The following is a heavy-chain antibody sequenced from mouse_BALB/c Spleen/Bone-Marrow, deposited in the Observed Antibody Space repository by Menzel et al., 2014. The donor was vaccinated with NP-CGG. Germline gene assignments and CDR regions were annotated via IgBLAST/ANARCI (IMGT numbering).Heavy chain of an antibody. J-gene: IGHJ4*01. CDR3: ARGTEVAPYAMDY. CDR1: GFSLTGYG. D-gene: IGHD1-1*01. Sequence: VQLQQSGPGLVAPSQSLSITCTVSGFSLTGYGVNWFRQPPGKGLEWLGMIWGDGTTDYNSALKSRLSISKDNSKSQVFLKMNSLQTDDTARYYCARGTEVAPYAMDYWGQGTSVTV. CDR2: IWGDGTT. V-gene: IGHV2-6-7*01.